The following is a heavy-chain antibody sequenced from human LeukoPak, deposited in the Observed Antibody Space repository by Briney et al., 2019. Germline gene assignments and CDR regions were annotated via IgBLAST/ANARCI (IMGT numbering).Heavy chain of an antibody. D-gene: IGHD2-21*02. J-gene: IGHJ1*01. Sequence: GGSLRLSCVVSGFTFNSCWMNWVRQAPGKGLEWVAHINPDGRDTYYVDSVKGRFTISRDNAQNSMYLQMNSLRVEDTAVYYCATWGDSTAEYFQRWGQGTLVTVSS. CDR2: INPDGRDT. V-gene: IGHV3-7*01. CDR1: GFTFNSCW. CDR3: ATWGDSTAEYFQR.